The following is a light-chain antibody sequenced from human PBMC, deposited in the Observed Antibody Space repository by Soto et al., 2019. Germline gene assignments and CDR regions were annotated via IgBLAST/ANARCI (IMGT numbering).Light chain of an antibody. Sequence: DIQMTQSPSTLSASVGDRFTVTCRASQTIGSWLAWYQQKPGKAPKLLIYDASSLESGVPSRFSGSGSGTEFTLTISSLQPDDFATYYCQQYNSYWTFGQGTKVDI. J-gene: IGKJ1*01. CDR1: QTIGSW. CDR3: QQYNSYWT. CDR2: DAS. V-gene: IGKV1-5*01.